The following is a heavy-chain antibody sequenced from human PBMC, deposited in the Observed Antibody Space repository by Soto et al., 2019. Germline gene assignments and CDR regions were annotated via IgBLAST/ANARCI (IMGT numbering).Heavy chain of an antibody. D-gene: IGHD2-21*02. V-gene: IGHV3-23*01. CDR1: GFMFSSYA. J-gene: IGHJ4*02. Sequence: GGSLRLSCAVSGFMFSSYAMTWVRQAPGKGLEWVSSISGSGGSTYYSDSVRGRFTISRDKSKKMLYLEMNSLKGDDTAVYYCAKDGSWGDHYYFDNWGQGTLVTVSS. CDR2: ISGSGGST. CDR3: AKDGSWGDHYYFDN.